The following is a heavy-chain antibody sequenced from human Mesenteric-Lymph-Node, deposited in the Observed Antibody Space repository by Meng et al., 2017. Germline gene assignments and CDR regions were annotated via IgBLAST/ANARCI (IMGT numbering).Heavy chain of an antibody. V-gene: IGHV4-34*08. CDR2: ISHSGRT. J-gene: IGHJ3*02. D-gene: IGHD1-7*01. Sequence: GSLRLSCAASGFSVRTSYMTWVRQAPGKGLEWIGEISHSGRTKYNPSLKSRVTISLDTSESPFSLRLSSVTAADTAISYCAFVAAGTNQGAFDIWGQGTMVTVSS. CDR3: AFVAAGTNQGAFDI. CDR1: GFSVRTSY.